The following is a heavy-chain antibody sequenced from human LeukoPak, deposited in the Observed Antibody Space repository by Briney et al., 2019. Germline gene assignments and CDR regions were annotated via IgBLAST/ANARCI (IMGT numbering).Heavy chain of an antibody. J-gene: IGHJ4*02. CDR1: GFTFSSYG. V-gene: IGHV3-30*02. Sequence: GGSLRLSCAASGFTFSSYGMHWVRQAPGKGLEWVAFTRHDTSDKYYADSVKGRFSISRDNSKNTLYLQMNSLRAEDTAVYYCAEELHDYGDLGGYYFDYWGQGTLVTVSS. CDR3: AEELHDYGDLGGYYFDY. D-gene: IGHD4-17*01. CDR2: TRHDTSDK.